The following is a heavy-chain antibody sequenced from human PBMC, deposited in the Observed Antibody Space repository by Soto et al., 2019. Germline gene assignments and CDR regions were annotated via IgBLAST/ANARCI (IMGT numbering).Heavy chain of an antibody. CDR1: GFTFSDYY. Sequence: QEQLVESGGGLVKPGGSLRISCAASGFTFSDYYMSWIRQAPGKGLEWVSYISYTSTYKNYADVVKGRFTISRDNANNSLYLQMNSLRDEDTAVFYCVRQGVYCENSVCYTSASAFNIWSRGTMVPVTS. D-gene: IGHD2-8*01. CDR2: ISYTSTYK. J-gene: IGHJ3*02. V-gene: IGHV3-11*06. CDR3: VRQGVYCENSVCYTSASAFNI.